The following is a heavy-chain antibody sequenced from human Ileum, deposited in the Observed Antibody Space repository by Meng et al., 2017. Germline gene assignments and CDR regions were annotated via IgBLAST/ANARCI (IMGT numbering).Heavy chain of an antibody. V-gene: IGHV3-23*01. J-gene: IGHJ4*02. CDR1: GFSFSNYA. CDR3: ARGCNNINCYFRN. Sequence: EVRRLEAGGGLVQPGGSLRLSCAASGFSFSNYAMDWVRQAPGKGLELISTIGSTTYYADSVKGRFTVSRDTSKNTLYLQMNSLRAEDAAVYYCARGCNNINCYFRNWGQGTLVTVSS. CDR2: IGSTT. D-gene: IGHD2-21*01.